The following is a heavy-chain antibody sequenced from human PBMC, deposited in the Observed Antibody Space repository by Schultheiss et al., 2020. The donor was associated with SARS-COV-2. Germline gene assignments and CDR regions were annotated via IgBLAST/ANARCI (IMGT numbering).Heavy chain of an antibody. D-gene: IGHD2-2*03. Sequence: GGSLRLSCAASGFTFVSHWMHWVRQAPGKGLVWVSRVNGDGSSVAYADSVKGRFTISRDNARNTVYLQMNSLRVDDTAVYYCVRGPYGYFHVNYPYYGMDVWGQGTTVTVSS. CDR1: GFTFVSHW. J-gene: IGHJ6*02. V-gene: IGHV3-74*01. CDR3: VRGPYGYFHVNYPYYGMDV. CDR2: VNGDGSSV.